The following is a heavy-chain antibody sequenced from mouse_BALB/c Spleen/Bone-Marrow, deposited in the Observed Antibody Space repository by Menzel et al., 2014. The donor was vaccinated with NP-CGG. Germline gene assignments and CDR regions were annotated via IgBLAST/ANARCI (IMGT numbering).Heavy chain of an antibody. D-gene: IGHD1-1*01. CDR3: TRSLRLFDY. CDR2: IRLKSNNYAT. V-gene: IGHV6-6*02. Sequence: EVQGVESGGGLVQPGGSMKLSCVASGFTCSNYWMNWVRQSPEKGLEWVAEIRLKSNNYATHYAESVKGRFTISRDDSKSSVYLQMNNLRAEDTGIYYCTRSLRLFDYWGQGTTLTVSS. J-gene: IGHJ2*01. CDR1: GFTCSNYW.